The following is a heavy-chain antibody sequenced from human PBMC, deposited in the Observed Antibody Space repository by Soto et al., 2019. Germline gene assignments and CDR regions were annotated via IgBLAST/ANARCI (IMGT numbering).Heavy chain of an antibody. CDR2: IKQDGSEK. CDR3: ASTSCPLCYYYGKDV. Sequence: EVQLVESGGGLVQPGGSLRLSCAASAFTFSSYWMSWVRQAPGKGLEWVANIKQDGSEKYYVDSVKGRFTISRDNAKNSLYLQMNSLRAEDTAVYYCASTSCPLCYYYGKDVWGQGTTVTVSS. CDR1: AFTFSSYW. J-gene: IGHJ6*02. D-gene: IGHD2-2*01. V-gene: IGHV3-7*03.